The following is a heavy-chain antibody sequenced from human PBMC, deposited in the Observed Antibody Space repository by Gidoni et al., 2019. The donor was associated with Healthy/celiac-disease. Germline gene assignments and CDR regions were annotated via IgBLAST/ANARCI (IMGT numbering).Heavy chain of an antibody. D-gene: IGHD7-27*01. Sequence: QVQLQESGPGLVKPSETLSLTCTVSGGSISSYYWSWIRQPPGKGLEWIGYIYYSGSTNYNPSLKSRVTISVDTSKNQFSLKLSSVTAADTAVYYCARHLLGRAFDYWGQGTLVTVSS. V-gene: IGHV4-59*08. J-gene: IGHJ4*02. CDR3: ARHLLGRAFDY. CDR2: IYYSGST. CDR1: GGSISSYY.